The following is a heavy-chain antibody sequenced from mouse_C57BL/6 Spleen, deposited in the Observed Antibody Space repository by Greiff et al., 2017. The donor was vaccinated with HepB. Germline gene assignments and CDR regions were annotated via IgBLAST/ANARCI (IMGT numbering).Heavy chain of an antibody. CDR3: ARIFTTVETSLWYFDV. Sequence: ESGPGILQPSQTLSLTCSFSGFSLSTFGMGVGWIRQPSGKGLEWLAHIWWDDDKYYNPALKSRLTISKDTSKNQVFLKIANVDTADTATYYCARIFTTVETSLWYFDVWGTGTTVTVSS. CDR1: GFSLSTFGMG. J-gene: IGHJ1*03. CDR2: IWWDDDK. D-gene: IGHD1-1*01. V-gene: IGHV8-8*01.